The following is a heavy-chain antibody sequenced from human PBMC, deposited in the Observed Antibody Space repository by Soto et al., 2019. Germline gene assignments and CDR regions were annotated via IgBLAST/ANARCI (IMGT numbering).Heavy chain of an antibody. V-gene: IGHV3-48*03. D-gene: IGHD1-7*01. Sequence: EVQLVESGGGLVQPGGSLRLSCAASGFAFSNYEMNWVRQAPGKGLEWVSYISLSGSTIYYADSVKGRFTISRDDAKNSLYLQMNSLRADDTAVYYWARESFSASPNFVDYWGQGTLFTVSS. CDR1: GFAFSNYE. CDR3: ARESFSASPNFVDY. J-gene: IGHJ4*02. CDR2: ISLSGSTI.